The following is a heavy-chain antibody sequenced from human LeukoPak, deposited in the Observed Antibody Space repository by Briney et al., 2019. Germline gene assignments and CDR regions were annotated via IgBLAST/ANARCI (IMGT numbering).Heavy chain of an antibody. V-gene: IGHV3-74*01. Sequence: GGSLRLSCVASGFIFSNYWMHWVRHAPGKGQVWVSRSSSDGSSTVYADSVEGRFTISRDNAKNTLYLQMNSLRAEDTALYYCARDGDSTVDFDYWGQGTLVSVSS. D-gene: IGHD4-23*01. CDR1: GFIFSNYW. J-gene: IGHJ4*02. CDR3: ARDGDSTVDFDY. CDR2: SSSDGSST.